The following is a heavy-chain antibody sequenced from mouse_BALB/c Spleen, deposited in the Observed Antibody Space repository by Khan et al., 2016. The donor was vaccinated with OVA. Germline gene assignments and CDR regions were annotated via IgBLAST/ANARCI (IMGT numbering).Heavy chain of an antibody. Sequence: VQLQQSGAELAKPGASVKMSCKASGYTFINYWILWVKQRPGQGLEWIGYINPSTAYTEYNQNFKDKANLTADKSSRTAYMQLSSLTSEDSAVYYCARMGLRWDFDYWGQGTTLTVSS. CDR2: INPSTAYT. J-gene: IGHJ2*01. V-gene: IGHV1-7*01. D-gene: IGHD1-1*01. CDR3: ARMGLRWDFDY. CDR1: GYTFINYW.